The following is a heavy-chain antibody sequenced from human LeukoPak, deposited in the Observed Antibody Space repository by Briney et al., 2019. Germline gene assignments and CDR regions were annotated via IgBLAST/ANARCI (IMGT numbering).Heavy chain of an antibody. Sequence: ASVKVSCKASGYTFTSYYMHWVRQAPGQGLEWMGIINPSGGSTSYAQKFQGRVTMTRDTSTSTVYMELSSLRSEDTAVYYCASRAPGIVPLNYYYYYMDVWGKGTTVTVSS. V-gene: IGHV1-46*01. CDR3: ASRAPGIVPLNYYYYYMDV. D-gene: IGHD2-15*01. J-gene: IGHJ6*03. CDR2: INPSGGST. CDR1: GYTFTSYY.